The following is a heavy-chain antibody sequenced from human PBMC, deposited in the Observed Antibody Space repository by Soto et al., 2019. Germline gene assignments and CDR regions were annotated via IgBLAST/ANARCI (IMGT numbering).Heavy chain of an antibody. Sequence: GGSLRLSCAASGFTVSSNYMSWVRQAPGKGLEWVSVIYSGGSTYYADSVKGRFTISRHNSKNTLYLQMNSLRAEDTAVYYCAGRIGYCSGGSCYANYYYYYYMDVWGKGTTVTVSS. CDR3: AGRIGYCSGGSCYANYYYYYYMDV. V-gene: IGHV3-53*04. CDR2: IYSGGST. CDR1: GFTVSSNY. J-gene: IGHJ6*03. D-gene: IGHD2-15*01.